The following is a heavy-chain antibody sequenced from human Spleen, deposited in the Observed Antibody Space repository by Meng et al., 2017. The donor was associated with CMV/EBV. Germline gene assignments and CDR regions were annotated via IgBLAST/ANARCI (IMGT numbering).Heavy chain of an antibody. CDR2: ISGSGSAT. CDR1: GFAFTTYA. D-gene: IGHD2-2*01. CDR3: ARFCSSTTCPEPYYFDF. Sequence: GGSLRLSCAASGFAFTTYAMSWVRQAPGKGLEWLSAISGSGSATYYADSVKGRFTISRDNSKDTLYLQMNSLRAEDTAVYYCARFCSSTTCPEPYYFDFWGQGTLVTVSS. J-gene: IGHJ4*02. V-gene: IGHV3-23*01.